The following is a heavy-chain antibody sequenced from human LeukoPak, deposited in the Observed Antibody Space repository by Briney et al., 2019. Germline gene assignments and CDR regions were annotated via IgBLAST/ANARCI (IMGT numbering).Heavy chain of an antibody. Sequence: GASVKVSCKASEYSFTGYFIHWVRQAPGQGLELMGWINPNSGDTNYAQRFQGGVTMTRDTSISTAYLELSRLRSDDTALYYCARDPGEGGNAFDLWGQGTMVTISS. D-gene: IGHD3-16*01. CDR2: INPNSGDT. V-gene: IGHV1-2*02. CDR1: EYSFTGYF. J-gene: IGHJ3*01. CDR3: ARDPGEGGNAFDL.